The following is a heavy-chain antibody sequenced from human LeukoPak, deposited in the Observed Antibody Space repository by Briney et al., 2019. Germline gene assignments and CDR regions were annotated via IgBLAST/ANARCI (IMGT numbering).Heavy chain of an antibody. CDR2: ISYDGSNK. D-gene: IGHD6-13*01. CDR3: ARGYSSSWFFDY. Sequence: PGRSLRLSCAASGFTFSSYAMHWVRQAPGKGLEWVAVISYDGSNKYYADSVKGRFTISRDNSKNTLYLQMNSLRAEDTAVYYCARGYSSSWFFDYWGQGTLVTVSS. J-gene: IGHJ4*02. V-gene: IGHV3-30-3*01. CDR1: GFTFSSYA.